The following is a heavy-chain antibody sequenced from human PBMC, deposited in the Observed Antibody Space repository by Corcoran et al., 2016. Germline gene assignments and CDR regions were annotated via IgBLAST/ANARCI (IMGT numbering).Heavy chain of an antibody. Sequence: EVQLVESGGDLVQPGGSLRLSCAASGFTFSDSAIHWVRQASGKGLEWVGRMRSRPNSYATAYAASLGGRFTISRDDSKNTAYLQMNSLKTEDRAVYYCTRGIGGYGMDVWGQGTTVTVSS. D-gene: IGHD3-16*01. CDR3: TRGIGGYGMDV. CDR1: GFTFSDSA. J-gene: IGHJ6*02. CDR2: MRSRPNSYAT. V-gene: IGHV3-73*02.